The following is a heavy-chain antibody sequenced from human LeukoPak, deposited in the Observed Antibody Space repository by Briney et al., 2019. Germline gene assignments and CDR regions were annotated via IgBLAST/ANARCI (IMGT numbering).Heavy chain of an antibody. V-gene: IGHV3-23*01. D-gene: IGHD3-16*01. Sequence: GSLRLSCAASGFTLSTYAMSRVRQAPGKGLEWGSVIGGARSSTDYAGFVSACLSISRDNSKHSLCLQLNRLRAEDTAVYYCANSRPLYTYSANYWGQGTLVTVSS. CDR3: ANSRPLYTYSANY. CDR2: IGGARSST. J-gene: IGHJ4*02. CDR1: GFTLSTYA.